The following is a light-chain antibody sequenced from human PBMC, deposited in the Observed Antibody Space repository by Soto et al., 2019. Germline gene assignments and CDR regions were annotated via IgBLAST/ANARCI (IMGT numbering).Light chain of an antibody. CDR1: RSDIGDSNF. CDR2: EVS. CDR3: ASFRSGTILV. V-gene: IGLV2-14*01. Sequence: QSALTQPASVSGSPGQSVTISCTGPRSDIGDSNFISRYQHSPGKAPRLLIYEVSSRPSGVSKRFSGSKAGNTTSLTISGLLDDDEADYFCASFRSGTILVFGSGTKLTVL. J-gene: IGLJ2*01.